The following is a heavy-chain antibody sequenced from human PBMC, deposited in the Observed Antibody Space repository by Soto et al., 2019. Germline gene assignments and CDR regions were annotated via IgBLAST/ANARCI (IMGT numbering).Heavy chain of an antibody. CDR2: IYYSGST. D-gene: IGHD5-18*01. J-gene: IGHJ5*02. CDR3: ARLVTFKWFDP. CDR1: GGSISRSNYY. V-gene: IGHV4-39*01. Sequence: SETLSLTCTVSGGSISRSNYYWGWIRRPPGKGLEWIGTIYYSGSTFYNPSLKSRVTISVDTSKSQFSLKLNSVTAADTAVYFCARLVTFKWFDPWGQGTQVTVSS.